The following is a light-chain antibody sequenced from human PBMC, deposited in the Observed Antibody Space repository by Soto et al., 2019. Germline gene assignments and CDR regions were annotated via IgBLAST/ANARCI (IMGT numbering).Light chain of an antibody. CDR1: TSDVGSYNL. J-gene: IGLJ2*01. CDR2: ADS. V-gene: IGLV2-23*02. CDR3: CSYAGSSSFVV. Sequence: QSALTQPASVSGSPGQSITISCTGTTSDVGSYNLVSWYQLPPVKAPKLMMYADSKRPSGVSYRFSGSKSGNTASLTISGLQAEDEAYYCCCSYAGSSSFVVFGTGTKVTVL.